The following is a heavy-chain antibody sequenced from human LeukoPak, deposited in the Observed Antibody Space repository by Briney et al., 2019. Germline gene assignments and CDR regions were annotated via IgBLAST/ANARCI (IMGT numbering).Heavy chain of an antibody. V-gene: IGHV3-48*01. CDR2: ISSSGSTK. CDR1: GITFSSYS. J-gene: IGHJ4*02. CDR3: ARGGLSIMGY. Sequence: GGSLRLSCGASGITFSSYSMNWVRQAPGKGLEWVSYISSSGSTKYYADSVKGRFTISRDNARNSLYLQMNSLRAEDAAVYFCARGGLSIMGYWGQGTLVTVSS. D-gene: IGHD2/OR15-2a*01.